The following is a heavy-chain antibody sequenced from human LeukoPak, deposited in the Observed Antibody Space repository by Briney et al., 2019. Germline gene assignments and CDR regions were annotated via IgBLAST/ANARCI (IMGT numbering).Heavy chain of an antibody. J-gene: IGHJ4*02. CDR2: INHSGST. CDR3: AGKRWLQFSTWFDY. V-gene: IGHV4-34*01. Sequence: PSETLSLTCAVYGGSFSGYYWSWIRQPPGKGLEWIGEINHSGSTNYNPSLKSRVTISVDTSKNQFSLKLSSVTAADTAVYYCAGKRWLQFSTWFDYWGQGTLVTVSS. CDR1: GGSFSGYY. D-gene: IGHD5-24*01.